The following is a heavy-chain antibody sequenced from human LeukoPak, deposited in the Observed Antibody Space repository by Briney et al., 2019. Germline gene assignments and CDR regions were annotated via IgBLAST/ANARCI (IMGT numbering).Heavy chain of an antibody. V-gene: IGHV3-30*18. J-gene: IGHJ4*02. Sequence: PGGSLRLSCAASGFTFSSYGMHWVRQAPGKGLEWVAVISYDGSNKYYADSVKGRFTISRDNSKNTLYLQMNSLRAEDTAVYYRAKGTTMIVYWGQGTLVTVSS. CDR3: AKGTTMIVY. CDR2: ISYDGSNK. D-gene: IGHD3-22*01. CDR1: GFTFSSYG.